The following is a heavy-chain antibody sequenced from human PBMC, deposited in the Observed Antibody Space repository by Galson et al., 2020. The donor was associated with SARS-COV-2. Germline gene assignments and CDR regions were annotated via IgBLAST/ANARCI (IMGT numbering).Heavy chain of an antibody. V-gene: IGHV3-21*01. CDR1: GFTFSSYS. Sequence: NSGGSLRLSCAASGFTFSSYSMIWVRQAPGKGLEWVSSINSSRNYFYYADSVKGRFTISSDNAKNSLYLQMNSLRAEDTAVYYCARIRFPGLLWFGEPFNYWGQGTLVAVSS. J-gene: IGHJ4*02. CDR2: INSSRNYF. CDR3: ARIRFPGLLWFGEPFNY. D-gene: IGHD3-10*01.